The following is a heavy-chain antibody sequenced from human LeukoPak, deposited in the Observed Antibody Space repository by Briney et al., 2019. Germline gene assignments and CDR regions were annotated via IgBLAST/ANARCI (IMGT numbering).Heavy chain of an antibody. V-gene: IGHV3-23*01. J-gene: IGHJ4*02. CDR1: GFFFYNHA. CDR3: ANANWVSNADAVW. CDR2: NRGGGGT. Sequence: GSPRRLFPASGFFFYNHAMRWGRPGPARGAGGVARNRGGGGTFYADSEKGRFTLSRDNSKNTLYLQLNNLRVEDTAIYYCANANWVSNADAVWWGQGTQVTVSS. D-gene: IGHD2/OR15-2a*01.